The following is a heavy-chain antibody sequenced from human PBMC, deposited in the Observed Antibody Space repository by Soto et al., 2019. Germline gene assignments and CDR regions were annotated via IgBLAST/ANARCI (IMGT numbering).Heavy chain of an antibody. J-gene: IGHJ5*02. Sequence: QVQLVQSGAEVKKPGSSVKVSCKASGGTFGTYGISWVRQAPGQGLQWMGGSISIFRTANYAQKFQGRVTITADESTTTAYMELSSLRSEDTAVYYCARVAVAGYNWFDPWGQGTLVTVSS. CDR3: ARVAVAGYNWFDP. CDR2: SISIFRTA. CDR1: GGTFGTYG. D-gene: IGHD6-19*01. V-gene: IGHV1-69*01.